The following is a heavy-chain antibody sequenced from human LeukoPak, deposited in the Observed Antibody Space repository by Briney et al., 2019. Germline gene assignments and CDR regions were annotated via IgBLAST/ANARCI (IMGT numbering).Heavy chain of an antibody. Sequence: SQTLSLTCTVSGGSISSGGYYWSWIRQHPGKGLEWIGYIYYSGSTYYNPSLKSRVTISVDTSKNQFSLKLSSVTAADTAVYYCASTYPTGEYSSSDDAFDIWGQGTMVTVSS. J-gene: IGHJ3*02. CDR2: IYYSGST. CDR1: GGSISSGGYY. V-gene: IGHV4-31*03. D-gene: IGHD6-6*01. CDR3: ASTYPTGEYSSSDDAFDI.